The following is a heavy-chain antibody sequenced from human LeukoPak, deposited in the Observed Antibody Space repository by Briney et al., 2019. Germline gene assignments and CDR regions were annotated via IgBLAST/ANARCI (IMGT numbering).Heavy chain of an antibody. D-gene: IGHD5-18*01. CDR3: ARDPKGGYSYGWGAFDI. CDR2: IYSGGST. Sequence: PGGSLRLSCAASGFTVSSNYMSWVRQAPGKGLEWVSVIYSGGSTYYADSVKGRFTISRDNSKNTLYLQMNSLRAEDTAVCYCARDPKGGYSYGWGAFDIWGQGTMVTVSS. CDR1: GFTVSSNY. J-gene: IGHJ3*02. V-gene: IGHV3-53*01.